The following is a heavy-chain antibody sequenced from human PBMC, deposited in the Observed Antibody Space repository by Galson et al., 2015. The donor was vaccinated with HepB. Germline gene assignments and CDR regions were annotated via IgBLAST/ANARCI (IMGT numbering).Heavy chain of an antibody. CDR3: ARVGGTSYCYYCMDV. J-gene: IGHJ6*03. CDR2: INPNSGDT. D-gene: IGHD3-16*01. CDR1: GYTFTGYY. V-gene: IGHV1-2*02. Sequence: VKVSCKASGYTFTGYYIHWVRQAPGQGLEWMGWINPNSGDTNYAQKFQGRVTMTRDTSISTAYMELSSLISDDTAVYYCARVGGTSYCYYCMDVWGKGTTVTVSS.